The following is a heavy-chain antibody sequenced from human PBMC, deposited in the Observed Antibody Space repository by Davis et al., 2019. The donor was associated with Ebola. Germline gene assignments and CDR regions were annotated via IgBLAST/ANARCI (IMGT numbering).Heavy chain of an antibody. CDR2: IYPGDSDT. D-gene: IGHD6-13*01. V-gene: IGHV5-51*01. Sequence: PGGSLRLSCKASGYGFASYWIGWVRQRPGKGLEWMGIIYPGDSDTRYSPSFQGQVTFSVDKSISTAYLQWSSLKASDTAIYYCAKQIGYSSAWYPDYWGQGTLVTVSS. J-gene: IGHJ4*02. CDR1: GYGFASYW. CDR3: AKQIGYSSAWYPDY.